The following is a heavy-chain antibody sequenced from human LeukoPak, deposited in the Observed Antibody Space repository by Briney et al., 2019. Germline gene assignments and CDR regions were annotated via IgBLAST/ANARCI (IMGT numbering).Heavy chain of an antibody. CDR1: GGSFSGYY. J-gene: IGHJ4*02. D-gene: IGHD6-13*01. CDR2: INHSGST. V-gene: IGHV4-34*01. Sequence: SETLSLTCAVYGGSFSGYYWSWIRQPPGKGLEWIGEINHSGSTNYNPSLKSRVTISVDTSKNQFSLKLSSVTAADTAVYYCARATGSSWHGGFGYWGQGTLVTVSS. CDR3: ARATGSSWHGGFGY.